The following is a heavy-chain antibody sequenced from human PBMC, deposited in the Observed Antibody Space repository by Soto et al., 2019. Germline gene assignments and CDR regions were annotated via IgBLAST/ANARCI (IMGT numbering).Heavy chain of an antibody. J-gene: IGHJ5*02. CDR1: GGSISSYY. D-gene: IGHD3-10*01. CDR2: IYYSGST. Sequence: SETLSLTCTVSGGSISSYYWSWIRQPPGKGLGWIGYIYYSGSTNYNPSLKSRVTISVDTSKNQFSLKLSSVTAADTAVYYCARLGLWFGELNPNNWFDPWGQGTLVTVSS. V-gene: IGHV4-59*08. CDR3: ARLGLWFGELNPNNWFDP.